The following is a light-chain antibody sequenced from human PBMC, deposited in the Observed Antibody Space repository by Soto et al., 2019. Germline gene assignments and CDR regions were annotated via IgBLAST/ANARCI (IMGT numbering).Light chain of an antibody. Sequence: IRMTQSPSTLSASVGDIVTITCRASQSISSWLAWYQQKPGKAPNLLIYKASTLESGVPPRFSGSGSGTDFTLTISSVQPDDFATYYCQQYKSYPLTFGGGTKV. CDR1: QSISSW. J-gene: IGKJ4*01. CDR3: QQYKSYPLT. V-gene: IGKV1-5*03. CDR2: KAS.